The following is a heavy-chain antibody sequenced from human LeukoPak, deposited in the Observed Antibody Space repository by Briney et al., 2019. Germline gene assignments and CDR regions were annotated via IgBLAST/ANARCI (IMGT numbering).Heavy chain of an antibody. J-gene: IGHJ6*02. CDR1: GFTFSSYS. CDR2: ISSSSSTI. V-gene: IGHV3-48*01. Sequence: GGSLRLSCAASGFTFSSYSMNWVRQAPGKGLEWVSYISSSSSTIYYADSVKGRFTISRDNSKNTLYLQMNSLRAEDTAVYYCAKDRLGVGGVYPLYYYYGMDVWGQGTTVTVSS. CDR3: AKDRLGVGGVYPLYYYYGMDV. D-gene: IGHD3-16*01.